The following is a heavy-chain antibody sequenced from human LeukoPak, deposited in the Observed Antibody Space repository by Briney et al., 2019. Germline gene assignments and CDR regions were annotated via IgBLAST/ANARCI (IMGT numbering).Heavy chain of an antibody. Sequence: GGSLRLSCAVSGFTFSSYAMSWVRQAPGKGLEWVSAISGSGGSTYYADSVKGRFTISRDNSKNTLYLQMNSLRAEDTAVYYCAKVRCSGGTCLVDYWGQGTLVTVSS. J-gene: IGHJ4*02. CDR2: ISGSGGST. CDR1: GFTFSSYA. CDR3: AKVRCSGGTCLVDY. V-gene: IGHV3-23*01. D-gene: IGHD2-15*01.